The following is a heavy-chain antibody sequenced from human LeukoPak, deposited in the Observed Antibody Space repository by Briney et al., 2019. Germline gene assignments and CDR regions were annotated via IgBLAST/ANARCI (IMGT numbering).Heavy chain of an antibody. V-gene: IGHV1-18*01. CDR2: ISAYNGNT. CDR3: ARVPGYCSSTSCYAWMFDP. J-gene: IGHJ5*02. D-gene: IGHD2-2*01. CDR1: GYTFTRYG. Sequence: ASVKVSCKASGYTFTRYGISWVRQAPGQGLEWMGWISAYNGNTNYAQKLQGRVTMTTDTSTSTAYMELRSLRSDDTAVYYCARVPGYCSSTSCYAWMFDPWGQGTLVTVSS.